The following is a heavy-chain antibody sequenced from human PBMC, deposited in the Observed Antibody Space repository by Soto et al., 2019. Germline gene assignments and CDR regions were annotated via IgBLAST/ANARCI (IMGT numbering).Heavy chain of an antibody. V-gene: IGHV3-15*01. D-gene: IGHD4-17*01. CDR2: IKGKVDGGTT. CDR1: GFTFTNAW. J-gene: IGHJ4*02. Sequence: EVQLVESGGGLVKPGGSLRLSCAASGFTFTNAWMSWVRQAPGKGLEWVGHIKGKVDGGTTEYAAPVRGRFTISRDDSKHMLCLQMNSLKTEDTAFYYGSTVRGVTNYFNYWGQGTLVTVSS. CDR3: STVRGVTNYFNY.